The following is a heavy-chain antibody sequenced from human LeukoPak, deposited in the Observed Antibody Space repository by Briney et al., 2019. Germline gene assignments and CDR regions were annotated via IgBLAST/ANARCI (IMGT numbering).Heavy chain of an antibody. CDR2: ISGSGGST. Sequence: GGSLRLSCAASGFTFSSYAMSWVRQAPGKGLEWVSAISGSGGSTYYADSVKGRFTISRDNSKNTLYLQMNSLRAEDTAVYYCAKVPYSSGWYYWFDPWGQGTLVTVSS. CDR1: GFTFSSYA. CDR3: AKVPYSSGWYYWFDP. V-gene: IGHV3-23*01. D-gene: IGHD6-19*01. J-gene: IGHJ5*02.